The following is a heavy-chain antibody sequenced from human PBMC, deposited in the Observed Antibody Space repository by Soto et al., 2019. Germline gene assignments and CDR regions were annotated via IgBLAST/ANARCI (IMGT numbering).Heavy chain of an antibody. CDR1: GFTLSTYL. V-gene: IGHV3-7*03. Sequence: LSLSCAASGFTLSTYLMTWVRQAPGNGLEGVANIKQDGSQKYYVDSVKGRFTISRDNAKNSLYLQMNSLRAEDTAVYYCARENGYGSGSQYYYYGMDVWGQGTTVTVSS. J-gene: IGHJ6*02. CDR2: IKQDGSQK. D-gene: IGHD3-10*01. CDR3: ARENGYGSGSQYYYYGMDV.